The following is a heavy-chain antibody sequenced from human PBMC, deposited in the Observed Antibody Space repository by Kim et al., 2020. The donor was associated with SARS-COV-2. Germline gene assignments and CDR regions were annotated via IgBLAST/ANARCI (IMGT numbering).Heavy chain of an antibody. V-gene: IGHV4-59*13. D-gene: IGHD6-19*01. Sequence: SETLSLTCTVSGGSISSYYWSWIRQPPGKGLEWIGYIYYSGSTNYNPSLKRRVTISVDTSKNQFSLKLSSVTAADTAVYYCAREAGAFYSSGWYYYYGMDVWGQGTTVTVSS. CDR1: GGSISSYY. J-gene: IGHJ6*02. CDR2: IYYSGST. CDR3: AREAGAFYSSGWYYYYGMDV.